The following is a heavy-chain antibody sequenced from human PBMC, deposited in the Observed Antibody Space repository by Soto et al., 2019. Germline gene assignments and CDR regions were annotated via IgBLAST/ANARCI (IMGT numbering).Heavy chain of an antibody. D-gene: IGHD2-15*01. Sequence: SETLSLTCTVSGGSVSSGSYYWSWIRQPPGKGLEWIGYIYYSGSTNYNPSLKSRVTISVDTSKNQFSLKLSSVTAADTAVYYCARDLRDSGLDYWGPGTLVTVSS. CDR1: GGSVSSGSYY. J-gene: IGHJ4*02. V-gene: IGHV4-61*01. CDR2: IYYSGST. CDR3: ARDLRDSGLDY.